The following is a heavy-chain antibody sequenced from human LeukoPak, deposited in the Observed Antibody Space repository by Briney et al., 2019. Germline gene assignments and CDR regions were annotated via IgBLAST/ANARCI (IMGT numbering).Heavy chain of an antibody. D-gene: IGHD3-22*01. CDR1: GGSINNYW. CDR3: ARAYDYYDSSGYSTRPLDY. CDR2: IYRGETT. V-gene: IGHV4-4*09. J-gene: IGHJ4*02. Sequence: SETLSLTCSVSGGSINNYWWSWIRQPPGKGLEWIGYIYRGETTNYNPSLKSRVTISADTSKNQFSLKLSSVTAADTAVYYCARAYDYYDSSGYSTRPLDYWGQGTLVTVSS.